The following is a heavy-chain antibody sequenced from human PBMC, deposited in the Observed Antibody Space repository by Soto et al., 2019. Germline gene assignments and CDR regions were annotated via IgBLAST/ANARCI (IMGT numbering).Heavy chain of an antibody. D-gene: IGHD6-13*01. Sequence: APVKACSKAPGYVKDSYAVRWVRQATGQGLEWMGWISAYGGNTVYAQKFQDRVIVTRDTSTSTAYMEVRGLRSDDTAVYYCARDPRTEKQLVVPWFDPWGQGTLVPV. J-gene: IGHJ5*02. V-gene: IGHV1-18*01. CDR2: ISAYGGNT. CDR3: ARDPRTEKQLVVPWFDP. CDR1: GYVKDSYA.